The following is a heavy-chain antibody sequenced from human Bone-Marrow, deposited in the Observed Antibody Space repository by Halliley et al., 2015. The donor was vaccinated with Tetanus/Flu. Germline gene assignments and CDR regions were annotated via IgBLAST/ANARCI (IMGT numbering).Heavy chain of an antibody. CDR1: GGTFSDYV. Sequence: QLVQSGAEVKKPGSSVKVSCKASGGTFSDYVISLVRQAPGQGLEWMGGIIPTFDTANYAQKFQGRVTITADESTTTAYMELSSLRYVETAVYYGASRRLSYSENYNFDYWGQGTLVTVSS. CDR2: IIPTFDTA. D-gene: IGHD1-26*01. J-gene: IGHJ4*02. V-gene: IGHV1-69*01. CDR3: ASRRLSYSENYNFDY.